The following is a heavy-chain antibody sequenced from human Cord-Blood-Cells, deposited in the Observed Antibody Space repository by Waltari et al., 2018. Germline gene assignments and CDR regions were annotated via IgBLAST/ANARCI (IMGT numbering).Heavy chain of an antibody. D-gene: IGHD2-15*01. CDR2: ISSSSSYI. Sequence: SCAASGFTFSSYSMNWVRQAPGKGLEWVSSISSSSSYIYYADSVKGRFTISRDNAKNSLYLQMNSLRAEDTAVYYCARDTVVAATPFDYWGQGTLVTVSS. CDR3: ARDTVVAATPFDY. V-gene: IGHV3-21*01. J-gene: IGHJ4*02. CDR1: GFTFSSYS.